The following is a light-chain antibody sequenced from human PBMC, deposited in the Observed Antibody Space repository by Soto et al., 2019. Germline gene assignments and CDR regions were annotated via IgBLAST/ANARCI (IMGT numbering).Light chain of an antibody. J-gene: IGKJ3*01. CDR3: QKFGSSPRFT. CDR2: GAS. Sequence: EIVLTQSPGTLSLSPGDRATLSCWASQTVSSTHLAWYQQKPGQAPRLLIHGASIRATGIPDRFSGSGSGTDFTLTISRLEPEDFAVYYCQKFGSSPRFTFGPGTKVESK. V-gene: IGKV3-20*01. CDR1: QTVSSTH.